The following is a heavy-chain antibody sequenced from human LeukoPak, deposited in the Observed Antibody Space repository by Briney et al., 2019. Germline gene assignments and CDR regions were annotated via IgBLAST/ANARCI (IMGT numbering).Heavy chain of an antibody. CDR2: INANAINT. J-gene: IGHJ5*02. Sequence: GGSLRLSCEASGFAFSFSAMTWVRQAPGTGLEWVSTINANAINTYYAASVKGRFTISRDNAKNSLYLQMNSLRAEDTAVYYCARGASRFDPWGQGTLVTVSS. CDR3: ARGASRFDP. CDR1: GFAFSFSA. V-gene: IGHV3-21*01.